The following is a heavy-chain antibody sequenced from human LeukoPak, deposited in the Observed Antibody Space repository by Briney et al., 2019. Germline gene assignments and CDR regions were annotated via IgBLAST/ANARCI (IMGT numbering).Heavy chain of an antibody. J-gene: IGHJ4*02. CDR1: GFTFSSYS. CDR3: ARDLDIATLPPAFDY. V-gene: IGHV3-21*01. Sequence: GGSLRLSCAASGFTFSSYSMNWVRQAPGKGLEWVSSISSSSYIYYADSVKGRFTISRDNAKSSLYLQMNSLRAEDTAVYYCARDLDIATLPPAFDYWGQGTLVTVSS. D-gene: IGHD5-12*01. CDR2: ISSSSYI.